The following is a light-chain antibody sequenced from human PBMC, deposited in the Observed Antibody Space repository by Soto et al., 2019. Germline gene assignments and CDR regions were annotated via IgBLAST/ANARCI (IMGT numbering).Light chain of an antibody. J-gene: IGKJ1*01. CDR1: QSVSDK. CDR3: QQFNNWPRT. Sequence: EIELTQSPATLSVSPGERVILSCRASQSVSDKLAWYQQKPGQAPRLLIYGASSRASGIPARFSGSGSGTDFTLTISSLQYEDFAVYYCQQFNNWPRTFGQGTKVE. V-gene: IGKV3-15*01. CDR2: GAS.